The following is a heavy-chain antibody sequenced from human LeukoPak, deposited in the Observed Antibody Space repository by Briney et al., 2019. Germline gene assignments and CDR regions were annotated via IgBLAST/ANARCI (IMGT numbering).Heavy chain of an antibody. CDR2: IYYSGST. CDR3: ARGGLAMIVA. J-gene: IGHJ5*02. Sequence: SETLSLTCTVSGGSISNYYWSWIRQPPGKGLEWIGYIYYSGSTNYNPSLKSRVTISVDTSKNQFSLKLSSVTAADTAVYYCARGGLAMIVAWGQGTLVTVSS. V-gene: IGHV4-59*01. D-gene: IGHD3-22*01. CDR1: GGSISNYY.